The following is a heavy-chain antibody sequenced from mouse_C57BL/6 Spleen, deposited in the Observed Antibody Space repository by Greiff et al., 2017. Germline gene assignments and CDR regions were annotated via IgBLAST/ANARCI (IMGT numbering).Heavy chain of an antibody. Sequence: QVQLQQSGPELVKPGASVKISCKASGYAFSSSWMNWVKQRPGKGLEWIGRIYPGDGDTNYNGKFKGKATLTADKSSSTAYMQLSSLTSEDSAVYFCARWHYYGSSYVGVDVWGTGTTVTVSS. J-gene: IGHJ1*03. CDR1: GYAFSSSW. CDR2: IYPGDGDT. D-gene: IGHD1-1*01. V-gene: IGHV1-82*01. CDR3: ARWHYYGSSYVGVDV.